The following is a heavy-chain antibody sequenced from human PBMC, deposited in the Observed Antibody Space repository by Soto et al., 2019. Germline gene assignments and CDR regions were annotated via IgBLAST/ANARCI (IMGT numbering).Heavy chain of an antibody. V-gene: IGHV3-30*18. J-gene: IGHJ4*02. Sequence: GGCMRLSCATTGFNISIYGMYWVRQAPGKGLEWVAVISHDGSAIYYADSVKGRFTISRDTSRSALFLQMNSLRGEDTAVYYCAKGNSGSPYGAFDYWGQGP. CDR3: AKGNSGSPYGAFDY. CDR2: ISHDGSAI. CDR1: GFNISIYG. D-gene: IGHD1-26*01.